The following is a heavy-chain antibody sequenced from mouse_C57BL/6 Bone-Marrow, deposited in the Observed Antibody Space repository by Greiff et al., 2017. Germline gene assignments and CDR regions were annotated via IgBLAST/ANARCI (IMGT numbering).Heavy chain of an antibody. J-gene: IGHJ2*01. CDR1: GYTFTSYG. CDR2: IYPRSGNT. V-gene: IGHV1-81*01. D-gene: IGHD1-1*01. Sequence: QVHVKQSGAELARPGASVKLSCKASGYTFTSYGISWVKQRTGQGLEWIGEIYPRSGNTYYNEKFKGKATLTADKSSSTAYMELRSLTSEDSAVYFCARRDGSSYNYWGQGTTLTVSS. CDR3: ARRDGSSYNY.